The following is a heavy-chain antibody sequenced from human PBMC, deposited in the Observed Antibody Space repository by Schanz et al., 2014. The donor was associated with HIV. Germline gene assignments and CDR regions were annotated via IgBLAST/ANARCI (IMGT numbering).Heavy chain of an antibody. Sequence: EVHLLESGGGLAQPGGSLTLSCAASGFTFTNHALSWVRQAPGRGLEWVSTVIGSGVRTIYADSVKGRVTISRDNSKNILYLQMNSLRAEDTALYYCSKATSGSRGWYTGSDWGQGTLVTVSS. CDR3: SKATSGSRGWYTGSD. D-gene: IGHD6-19*01. CDR2: VIGSGVRT. J-gene: IGHJ4*02. CDR1: GFTFTNHA. V-gene: IGHV3-23*01.